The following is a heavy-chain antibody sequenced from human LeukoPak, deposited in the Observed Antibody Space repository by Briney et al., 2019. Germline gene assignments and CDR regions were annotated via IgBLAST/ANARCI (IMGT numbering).Heavy chain of an antibody. D-gene: IGHD6-19*01. CDR3: AKDPAVAGTGDAEYFQH. Sequence: GGSLRLSCAASGFTFSSYGMHWVRQAPGKGLEWVAIISYDGSNKYYADPVKGRFTISRDNSKNTLYLQMNSLRAEDTAVYYCAKDPAVAGTGDAEYFQHWGQGTLVTVSS. CDR1: GFTFSSYG. CDR2: ISYDGSNK. J-gene: IGHJ1*01. V-gene: IGHV3-30*18.